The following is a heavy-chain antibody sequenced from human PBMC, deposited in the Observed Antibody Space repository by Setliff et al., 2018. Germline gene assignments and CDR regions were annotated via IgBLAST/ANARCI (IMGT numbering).Heavy chain of an antibody. CDR3: ARGGRYDFWSGYTRGAFDI. V-gene: IGHV1-18*01. CDR2: ISAYNGNT. J-gene: IGHJ3*02. Sequence: ASVKVSCKASGYTFTSYGINWVRQAPGRGLEWMGWISAYNGNTNYAQKLQGRVTMTTDTSTSTAYMELRSLRSDDTAVYYCARGGRYDFWSGYTRGAFDIWGQGTMVTVSS. D-gene: IGHD3-3*01. CDR1: GYTFTSYG.